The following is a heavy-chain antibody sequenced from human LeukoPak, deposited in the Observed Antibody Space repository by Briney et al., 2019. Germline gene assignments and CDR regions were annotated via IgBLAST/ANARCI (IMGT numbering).Heavy chain of an antibody. Sequence: ASVKASCKASGGTFSSYAISWVRQAPGQGLEWMGRIIPILGIANYAQKFQGRVTITADKSTSTAYMELSSLRSEDTAVYYCARDVRLDYDSSGYADCWGQGTLVTVSS. CDR3: ARDVRLDYDSSGYADC. CDR2: IIPILGIA. CDR1: GGTFSSYA. J-gene: IGHJ4*02. V-gene: IGHV1-69*04. D-gene: IGHD3-22*01.